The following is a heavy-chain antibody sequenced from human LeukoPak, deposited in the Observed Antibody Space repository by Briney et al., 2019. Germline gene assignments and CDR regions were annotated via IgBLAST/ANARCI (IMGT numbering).Heavy chain of an antibody. CDR1: GGSVSSGSYY. D-gene: IGHD3-10*01. CDR2: IRYSGST. Sequence: PSETLSLTCSVSGGSVSSGSYYWSWFRQPPGKGLEWFGNIRYSGSTNYNPSLKRRVTISVDTSKNQFSLKLSSVTAADTAVYYCAREYYYGPGSYPYFDYWGQGTLVTVSS. V-gene: IGHV4-61*01. J-gene: IGHJ4*02. CDR3: AREYYYGPGSYPYFDY.